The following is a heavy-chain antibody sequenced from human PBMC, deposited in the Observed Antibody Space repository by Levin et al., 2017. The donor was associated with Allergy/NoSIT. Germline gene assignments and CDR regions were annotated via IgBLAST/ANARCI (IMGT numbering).Heavy chain of an antibody. D-gene: IGHD4-11*01. CDR1: GFTFSSYA. V-gene: IGHV3-30*04. CDR2: ISYDGSNK. CDR3: ARSRTVSYGMDV. J-gene: IGHJ6*02. Sequence: GGSLRLSCAASGFTFSSYAMHWVRQAPGKGLEWVAVISYDGSNKYYADSVKGRFTISRDNSKNTLYLQMNSLRAEDTAVYYCARSRTVSYGMDVWGQGTTVTVSS.